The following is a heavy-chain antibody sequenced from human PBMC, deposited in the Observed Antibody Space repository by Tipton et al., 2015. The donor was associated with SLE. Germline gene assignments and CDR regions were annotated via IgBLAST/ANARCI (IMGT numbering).Heavy chain of an antibody. V-gene: IGHV4-38-2*01. J-gene: IGHJ6*02. CDR2: INHSGST. Sequence: TLSLTCAVSGYSISSGYYWGWIRQPPGKGLEWIGEINHSGSTNYNPSLKSRVTISVDTSKNQFSLKLSSVTAADTAVYYCASLGGVRGVIYYYGMDVWGQGTTVTVSS. CDR1: GYSISSGYY. D-gene: IGHD3-10*01. CDR3: ASLGGVRGVIYYYGMDV.